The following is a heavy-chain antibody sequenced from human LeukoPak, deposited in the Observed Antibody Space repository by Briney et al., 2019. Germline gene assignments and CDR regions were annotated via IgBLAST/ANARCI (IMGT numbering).Heavy chain of an antibody. V-gene: IGHV3-23*01. CDR1: GVTLCSFA. J-gene: IGHJ2*01. CDR3: AKDRTVGASYWYFDL. CDR2: ITSSGSGGNP. D-gene: IGHD1-26*01. Sequence: GGSLSLFCTASGVTLCSFAISWARHAPGKGLECVSCITSSGSGGNPYYADSVKGRFTIPRDSSKNTLYLHMNTLRAEDTAIYYCAKDRTVGASYWYFDLWGRGTLVTVSS.